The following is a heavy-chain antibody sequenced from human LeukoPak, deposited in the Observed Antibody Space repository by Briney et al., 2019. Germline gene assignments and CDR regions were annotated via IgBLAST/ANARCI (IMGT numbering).Heavy chain of an antibody. CDR2: INQDGSII. Sequence: GGSLRLSCVASGFTFSGYWMSWVRQAPGKGLEWVANINQDGSIIHYVDSAKGRFTISRDNAKNSLYLQMNYLRAEDTALYYCATSDDSSGSDWGQGTLVTASS. D-gene: IGHD3-22*01. V-gene: IGHV3-7*01. CDR1: GFTFSGYW. CDR3: ATSDDSSGSD. J-gene: IGHJ4*02.